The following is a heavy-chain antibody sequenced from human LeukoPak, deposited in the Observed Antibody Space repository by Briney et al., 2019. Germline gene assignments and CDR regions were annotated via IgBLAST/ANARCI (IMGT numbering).Heavy chain of an antibody. CDR1: GFIFSNYA. V-gene: IGHV3-53*04. J-gene: IGHJ4*02. CDR3: ARDRCSSASCYQDY. Sequence: GGSLRLSCAASGFIFSNYAMSWVRQAPGKGLEWVSVIYSGGSTYYADSVKGRFTISRHNSKKALYLQMGSLRAEDMAVYYCARDRCSSASCYQDYWGQGTLVTVSS. D-gene: IGHD2-2*01. CDR2: IYSGGST.